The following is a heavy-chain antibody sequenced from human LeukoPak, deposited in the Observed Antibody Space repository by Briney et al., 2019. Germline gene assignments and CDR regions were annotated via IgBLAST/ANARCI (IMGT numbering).Heavy chain of an antibody. CDR3: AKSQVGYGSGSYSPGDY. CDR2: ISGSGGST. V-gene: IGHV3-23*01. J-gene: IGHJ4*02. CDR1: GFTFSSYA. D-gene: IGHD3-10*01. Sequence: GGSLRLSCAASGFTFSSYAMSWVRQAPGKGLEWVSAISGSGGSTYYADSVKGRFTISRDNSENTLYLQMNSLRAEDTAVYYCAKSQVGYGSGSYSPGDYWGQGTLVTVSS.